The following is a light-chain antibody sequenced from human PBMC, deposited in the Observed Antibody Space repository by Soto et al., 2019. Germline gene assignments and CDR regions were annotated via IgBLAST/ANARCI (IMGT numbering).Light chain of an antibody. CDR1: ISYVGSSTL. CDR3: CSYAGSHTWV. J-gene: IGLJ1*01. V-gene: IGLV2-23*01. CDR2: EAY. Sequence: QSVLTQSASVSGSLGQSITLSCTGAISYVGSSTLVSWYQHHPGKAPKLVIYEAYKRPSGVSNRFSGSKSGNTASMTISGLQAEDEAIYYCCSYAGSHTWVFGTGTKVTV.